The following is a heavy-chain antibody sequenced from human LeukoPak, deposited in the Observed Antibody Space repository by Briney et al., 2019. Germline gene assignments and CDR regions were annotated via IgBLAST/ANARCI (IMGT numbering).Heavy chain of an antibody. J-gene: IGHJ5*02. Sequence: GESLKISCKGSGYTFTTHWIGWVRQMPGKGLEWMGIIYPGDSDTRYSPSFQGQVTISVDKSISTAYLQWSSLKASDTAMYYCARRIRGSSLNWFDPRGQGTLVTVSS. CDR2: IYPGDSDT. CDR1: GYTFTTHW. V-gene: IGHV5-51*01. D-gene: IGHD6-13*01. CDR3: ARRIRGSSLNWFDP.